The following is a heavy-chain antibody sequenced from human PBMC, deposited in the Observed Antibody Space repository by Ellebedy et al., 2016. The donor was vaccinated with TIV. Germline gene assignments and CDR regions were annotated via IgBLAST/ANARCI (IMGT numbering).Heavy chain of an antibody. CDR2: IKQDGSAK. CDR1: GFTFSSYW. CDR3: ARRYMDV. J-gene: IGHJ6*03. Sequence: GESLKISXAASGFTFSSYWMQWVRQAPGKGLEWVANIKQDGSAKYYVDSVKGRFTISRDNAKNSVYLQVNNLRAEDTAVYYCARRYMDVWGRGTTVTVSS. V-gene: IGHV3-7*01.